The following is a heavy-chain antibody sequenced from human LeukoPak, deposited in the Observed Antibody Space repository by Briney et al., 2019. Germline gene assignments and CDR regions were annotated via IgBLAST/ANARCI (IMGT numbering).Heavy chain of an antibody. J-gene: IGHJ4*02. V-gene: IGHV1-18*01. CDR1: GYTFTSYG. CDR3: ARPYPYYYGSGSYLETKYYFDY. CDR2: ISAYNGNT. Sequence: ASVKVSCKASGYTFTSYGISWVRQAPGQGLEWMGWISAYNGNTNYAQKLQGRVTMTTDTSTSTAYMELRSLRSDDTAVYYCARPYPYYYGSGSYLETKYYFDYWGQGTLVTVSS. D-gene: IGHD3-10*01.